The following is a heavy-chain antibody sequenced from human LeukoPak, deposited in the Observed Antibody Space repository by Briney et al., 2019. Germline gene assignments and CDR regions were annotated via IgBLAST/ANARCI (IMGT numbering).Heavy chain of an antibody. D-gene: IGHD2-15*01. J-gene: IGHJ6*02. V-gene: IGHV5-51*04. CDR3: ARYCSGGSCYPNYYYGMDV. CDR2: IYPGDSDT. CDR1: GYSFTSYW. Sequence: GESLKISCKGSGYSFTSYWIGWVRQMPGKGLEWMGIIYPGDSDTRYSPSFQGQVTISADKPISTAYLQWSSLKASDTAMYYCARYCSGGSCYPNYYYGMDVWGQGTTVTVSS.